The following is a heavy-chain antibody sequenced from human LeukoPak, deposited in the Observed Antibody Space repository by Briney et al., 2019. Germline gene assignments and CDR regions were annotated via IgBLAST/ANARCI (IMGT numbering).Heavy chain of an antibody. Sequence: SETLSLTCTVSGGSISSYYWSWIRQPPGEGLEWIGYIYYSGSTNYNPSLKSRVTISVDTWKNQFSLKLTSVTAADTAVYYCARVAWYYYDSSGYSNWFDPWGQETLVTVSS. CDR2: IYYSGST. CDR3: ARVAWYYYDSSGYSNWFDP. D-gene: IGHD3-22*01. J-gene: IGHJ5*02. V-gene: IGHV4-59*01. CDR1: GGSISSYY.